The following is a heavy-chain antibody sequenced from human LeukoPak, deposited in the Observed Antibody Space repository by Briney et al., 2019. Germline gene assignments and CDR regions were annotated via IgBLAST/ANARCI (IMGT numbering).Heavy chain of an antibody. CDR3: ARVQKTASGSHYRGRYYYYYMDV. J-gene: IGHJ6*03. CDR2: ISSSGSTI. V-gene: IGHV3-48*03. Sequence: GGSLRLSCAASGFIFSSYEMNWVRQAPGKGLEWVSYISSSGSTIYYADSVKGRFTISRDNAKNSLYLQMNSLRAEDTAVYYCARVQKTASGSHYRGRYYYYYMDVWGKGTTVTVSS. D-gene: IGHD1-26*01. CDR1: GFIFSSYE.